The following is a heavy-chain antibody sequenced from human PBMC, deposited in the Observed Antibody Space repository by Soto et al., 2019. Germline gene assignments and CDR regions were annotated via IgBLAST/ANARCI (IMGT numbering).Heavy chain of an antibody. CDR3: AKSKSYDFWSGYTDY. J-gene: IGHJ4*02. CDR1: GFTFSSYA. CDR2: ISGSGGST. V-gene: IGHV3-23*01. Sequence: GGSLRLSCAASGFTFSSYAMSWVRQAPGKGLEWVSAISGSGGSTYYADSVKGRFTISRDNSKNTLYLQMNSLRAEDTAVYYCAKSKSYDFWSGYTDYWGQGTLVTVSS. D-gene: IGHD3-3*01.